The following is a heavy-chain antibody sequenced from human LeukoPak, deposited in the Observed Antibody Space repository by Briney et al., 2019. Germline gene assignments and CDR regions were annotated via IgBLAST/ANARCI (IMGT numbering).Heavy chain of an antibody. V-gene: IGHV3-48*01. CDR3: ATSLSGWGTYHYMNV. Sequence: GGSLRLSCAASTFTFSSYSMNWVRQAPGKGLEGVSYISSNRNTIYYADSVKGRFTISRDNAKNSLYLQMNSLRAEDTAVYYCATSLSGWGTYHYMNVWGKGTTVTISS. CDR2: ISSNRNTI. CDR1: TFTFSSYS. D-gene: IGHD6-19*01. J-gene: IGHJ6*03.